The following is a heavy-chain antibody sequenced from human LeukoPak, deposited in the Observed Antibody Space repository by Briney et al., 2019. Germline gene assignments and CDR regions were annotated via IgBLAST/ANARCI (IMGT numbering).Heavy chain of an antibody. D-gene: IGHD2-8*01. V-gene: IGHV3-23*01. CDR2: VGGDDTT. J-gene: IGHJ3*02. Sequence: QSGGSLRLSCAASGFIFSDYAMNWVRQAPGKGLEWVSVVGGDDTTFYTDSVKGRFTISRDNSKNTLSLQMNSLRLEDTAVYYCAKDSWSRNGIYDPFDIWGQGTMDTVPS. CDR1: GFIFSDYA. CDR3: AKDSWSRNGIYDPFDI.